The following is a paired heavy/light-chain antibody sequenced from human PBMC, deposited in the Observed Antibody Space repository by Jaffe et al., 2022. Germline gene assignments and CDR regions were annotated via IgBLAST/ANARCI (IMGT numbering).Heavy chain of an antibody. V-gene: IGHV3-23*01. CDR3: AKDARRFGNYGAEYFDY. CDR2: ISGSASRT. Sequence: DVQLLESGGGLVQPGGSLRLSCAASGFTFNNYAMSWVRQAPGKGLEWVSAISGSASRTYSADSLKGRFSISRDNSKNILYLQMNSLRAEDTAVYYCAKDARRFGNYGAEYFDYWGQGTLVTVSS. CDR1: GFTFNNYA. J-gene: IGHJ4*02. D-gene: IGHD4-4*01.
Light chain of an antibody. CDR1: KLGDRY. Sequence: SYELTQPPSVSVSPGQTATITCSGDKLGDRYTCWYHQKPGQSPVLVIYQDGRRPAGIPERFSGSNSGTIATLTIIGTQAMDEGDYYCQAWDSSTHVVFGGGTKLTVL. CDR2: QDG. J-gene: IGLJ2*01. V-gene: IGLV3-1*01. CDR3: QAWDSSTHVV.